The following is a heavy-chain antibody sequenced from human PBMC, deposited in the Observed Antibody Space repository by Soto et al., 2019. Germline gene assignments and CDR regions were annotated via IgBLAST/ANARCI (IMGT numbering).Heavy chain of an antibody. CDR1: GFTFSSYS. CDR2: ISSSSSHI. CDR3: ARDSSSSTKSHDY. D-gene: IGHD6-6*01. J-gene: IGHJ4*02. V-gene: IGHV3-21*01. Sequence: GGSLRLSCAASGFTFSSYSMNWVRQAPGKGLEWVSSISSSSSHIYYADSVKGRFTISRDNAKNSLYLQMNSLRAEDTAVYYCARDSSSSTKSHDYWGQGTLVTVSS.